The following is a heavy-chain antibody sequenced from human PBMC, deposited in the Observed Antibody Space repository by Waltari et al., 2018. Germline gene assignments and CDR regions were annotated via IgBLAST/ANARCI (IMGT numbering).Heavy chain of an antibody. CDR1: GGTIRSYY. D-gene: IGHD1-26*01. CDR2: FYHTGYT. J-gene: IGHJ4*02. V-gene: IGHV4-59*01. Sequence: QVQLKESGPGLVKPAETLSLICTVSGGTIRSYYWSWIRQPPGKGREWVGLFYHTGYTNSNPSLKSRVTRSVDTATNQFSLTLRSVSAADTAVYYCASGVGATHFDYWGQGSLVTVSS. CDR3: ASGVGATHFDY.